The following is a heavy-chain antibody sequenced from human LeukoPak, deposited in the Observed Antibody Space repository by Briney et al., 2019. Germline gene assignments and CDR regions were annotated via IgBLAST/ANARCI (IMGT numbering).Heavy chain of an antibody. D-gene: IGHD6-13*01. CDR1: GFTFSSYS. V-gene: IGHV3-21*01. Sequence: GGSLRLSCAASGFTFSSYSMNWVRQAPGKGLEWVSSISSSSSYIYYADSVKGRFTISRDNAKSSLYLQMNSLRAEDTAVYYCARERSGQLVSTRRYYFDYWGQGTLVTVSS. CDR2: ISSSSSYI. CDR3: ARERSGQLVSTRRYYFDY. J-gene: IGHJ4*02.